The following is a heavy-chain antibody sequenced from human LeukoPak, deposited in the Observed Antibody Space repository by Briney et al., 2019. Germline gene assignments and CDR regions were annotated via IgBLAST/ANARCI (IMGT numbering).Heavy chain of an antibody. CDR2: ISYDGSNK. CDR1: GFTFSSYA. Sequence: GRSLRLSCAASGFTFSSYAMHWVRQAPGKGLEWVAVISYDGSNKYYADSVKGRFTISRDNSKNTLYLQMNSLRAEDTAVYYCAKNRPIAAAGPGDYWGQGTLVTVSS. D-gene: IGHD6-13*01. CDR3: AKNRPIAAAGPGDY. V-gene: IGHV3-30-3*02. J-gene: IGHJ4*02.